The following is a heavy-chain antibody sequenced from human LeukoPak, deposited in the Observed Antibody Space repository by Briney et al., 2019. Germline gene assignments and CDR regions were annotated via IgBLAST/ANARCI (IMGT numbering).Heavy chain of an antibody. V-gene: IGHV3-30-3*01. D-gene: IGHD6-19*01. J-gene: IGHJ3*02. CDR1: GFTFSSYA. CDR2: ISYDGSNK. Sequence: GGSLRLSCAASGFTFSSYAMHWVRQAPGKGLEWVAVISYDGSNKYYADSVKGRFTISRDNSKNTLYLQMNSLRAEDTAVYYCARVRKQWLLHLVGAFDIWGQGTMVTVSS. CDR3: ARVRKQWLLHLVGAFDI.